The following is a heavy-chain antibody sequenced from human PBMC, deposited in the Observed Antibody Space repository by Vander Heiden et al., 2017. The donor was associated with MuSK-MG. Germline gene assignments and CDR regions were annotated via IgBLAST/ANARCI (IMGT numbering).Heavy chain of an antibody. J-gene: IGHJ4*02. Sequence: GGDLVQPGGSLRLSCAAPGLIFSNFAMTWVRQAPGKGLEWVSSITGSGGSRYYADSGRGRFTISRDNSKNTLDLQMTSLREEDADVYYCVKAAPLADSSSWFGVGQWGQGTLVAVSS. D-gene: IGHD6-13*01. CDR3: VKAAPLADSSSWFGVGQ. V-gene: IGHV3-23*01. CDR2: ITGSGGSR. CDR1: GLIFSNFA.